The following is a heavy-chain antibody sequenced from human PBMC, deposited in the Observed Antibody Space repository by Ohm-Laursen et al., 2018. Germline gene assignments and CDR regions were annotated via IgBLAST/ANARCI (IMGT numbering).Heavy chain of an antibody. CDR1: GYTFTSYY. CDR3: VREGVSSTNCYSRCYSDY. Sequence: ASVKVSCKASGYTFTSYYMHWVRQAPGQGLEWMGIINPSGGSTSYAQKFQGRVTMTRDTSTSTVYMELNSLRAEDTAVYYCVREGVSSTNCYSRCYSDYWGQGTLVAVSS. V-gene: IGHV1-46*01. CDR2: INPSGGST. D-gene: IGHD2-2*01. J-gene: IGHJ4*02.